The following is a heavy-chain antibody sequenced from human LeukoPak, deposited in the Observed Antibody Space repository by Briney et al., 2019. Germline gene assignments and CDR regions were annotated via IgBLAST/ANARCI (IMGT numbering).Heavy chain of an antibody. D-gene: IGHD3-3*01. J-gene: IGHJ4*02. CDR2: ISSSGSTI. V-gene: IGHV3-48*03. CDR3: ARDGRRYDFWSGYRLDY. CDR1: GFTFSSYE. Sequence: GGSLRLSCAASGFTFSSYEMNWVRQAPGKGLEWVSYISSSGSTIYYADSVKGRFTIPRDNAKNSLYLQMNSLRAEDTAVYYCARDGRRYDFWSGYRLDYWGQGTLVTVSS.